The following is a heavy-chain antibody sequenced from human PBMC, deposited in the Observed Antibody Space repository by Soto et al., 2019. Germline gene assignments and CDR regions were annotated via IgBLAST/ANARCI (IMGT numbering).Heavy chain of an antibody. Sequence: SETLSLTCTVSGGSISSSSYYWGWIRQPPGKGLEWIGSIYYSGSTYYNPSLKSRVTISGDTSKNQFSLKLSSVTAADTAVYYCARHSRSGSAPGYFDYWGQGTLVTVSS. CDR3: ARHSRSGSAPGYFDY. V-gene: IGHV4-39*01. CDR2: IYYSGST. J-gene: IGHJ4*02. D-gene: IGHD1-26*01. CDR1: GGSISSSSYY.